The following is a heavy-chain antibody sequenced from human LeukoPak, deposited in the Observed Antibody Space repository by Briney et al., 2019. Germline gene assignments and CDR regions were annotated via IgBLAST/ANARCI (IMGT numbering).Heavy chain of an antibody. D-gene: IGHD6-13*01. CDR3: ARLAAAANNWFDP. CDR1: GGSISSYY. J-gene: IGHJ5*02. Sequence: SETLSLTCTVSGGSISSYYWSWIRRPPGKGLEWIGYIYYSGSTNYNPSLKSRVTISADTSKNQFSLKLSSVTAADTAVYYCARLAAAANNWFDPWGQGTLVTVSS. CDR2: IYYSGST. V-gene: IGHV4-59*01.